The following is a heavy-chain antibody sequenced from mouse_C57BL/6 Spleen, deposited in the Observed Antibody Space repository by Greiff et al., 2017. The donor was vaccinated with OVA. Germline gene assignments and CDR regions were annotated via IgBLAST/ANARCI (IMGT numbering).Heavy chain of an antibody. CDR1: GNTFTTYY. CDR3: ASLPDMFAY. V-gene: IGHV1-75*01. J-gene: IGHJ3*01. Sequence: VQLQQSGPELVKPGASVKISCKASGNTFTTYYIKWVKQRPGQGLEWIGWIFPGSGSTNYNEKFKGKATVTVDKSSSTAYMLLSSVSSEDSAVYFCASLPDMFAYWGQGTLVTVSA. CDR2: IFPGSGST.